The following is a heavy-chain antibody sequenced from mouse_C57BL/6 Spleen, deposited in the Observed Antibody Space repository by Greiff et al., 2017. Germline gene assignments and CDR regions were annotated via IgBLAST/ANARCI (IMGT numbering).Heavy chain of an antibody. Sequence: QVHVKQSGAELVRPGTSVKMSCKASGYTFTNYWIGWVKQRPGHGLEWIGEIYPGGGYTNYNEKFKGKATLTADKSSSTAYMQFSSLTSEDSAIYYCARWGIYDGYYDAMDYWGQGTSVTVSS. J-gene: IGHJ4*01. V-gene: IGHV1-63*01. CDR2: IYPGGGYT. D-gene: IGHD2-3*01. CDR3: ARWGIYDGYYDAMDY. CDR1: GYTFTNYW.